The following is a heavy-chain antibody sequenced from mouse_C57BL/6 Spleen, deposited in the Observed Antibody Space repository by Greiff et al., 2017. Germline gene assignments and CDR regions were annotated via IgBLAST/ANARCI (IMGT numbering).Heavy chain of an antibody. Sequence: VHVKQSGPELVKPGASVKISCKASGYSFTDYSMNWVKQSNGKSLEWIGVINPNYGTTSYNQKFKGKATLTVDQSSSTAHMQLNSLTSEDSAVYYCARGTLYGSSYYFDYWGQGTTLTVSS. V-gene: IGHV1-39*01. CDR1: GYSFTDYS. D-gene: IGHD1-1*01. CDR2: INPNYGTT. CDR3: ARGTLYGSSYYFDY. J-gene: IGHJ2*01.